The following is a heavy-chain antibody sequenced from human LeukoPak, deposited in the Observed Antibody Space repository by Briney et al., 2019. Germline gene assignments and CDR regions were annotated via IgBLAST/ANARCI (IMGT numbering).Heavy chain of an antibody. V-gene: IGHV3-23*01. CDR1: GFTFSSHG. J-gene: IGHJ4*02. D-gene: IGHD1-26*01. CDR2: ISGSGDYT. Sequence: PGGSLRLSCAGSGFTFSSHGMSWVRQAPGKGLEWVSTISGSGDYTYYADSVKGRFTISRDNSKNTLYLQMNSLRAEDTAVYYCAKDRLGAMMYFDFWGQGTLVTVSS. CDR3: AKDRLGAMMYFDF.